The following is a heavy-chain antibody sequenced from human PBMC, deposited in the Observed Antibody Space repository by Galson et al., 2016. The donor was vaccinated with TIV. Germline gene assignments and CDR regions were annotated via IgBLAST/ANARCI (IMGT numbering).Heavy chain of an antibody. CDR3: ARDEGGVYSGSNYLGWFDP. CDR2: VYKTGST. J-gene: IGHJ5*02. Sequence: ETLSLTCTVSNYAISNNYYWGWIRQPPGKGLEWIGSVYKTGSTYYNPSLASRVAISLDKSKNQFSLRLYTVTAADTAVYYCARDEGGVYSGSNYLGWFDPWGQGTLVAVSS. V-gene: IGHV4-38-2*02. D-gene: IGHD1-26*01. CDR1: NYAISNNYY.